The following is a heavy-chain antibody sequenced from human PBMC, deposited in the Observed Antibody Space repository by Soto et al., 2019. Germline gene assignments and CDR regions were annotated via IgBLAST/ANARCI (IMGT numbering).Heavy chain of an antibody. CDR1: GGTFSSYA. CDR2: IIPIFGTA. Sequence: SVKVSCKASGGTFSSYAISWVRQAPGQGLEWMGGIIPIFGTANYAQKFQGRVTITADESTSTAYMELSSLRSEDTAVYYCASCGGDCYSLSVNWFDPWGQGTLVTVSS. V-gene: IGHV1-69*13. CDR3: ASCGGDCYSLSVNWFDP. J-gene: IGHJ5*02. D-gene: IGHD2-21*02.